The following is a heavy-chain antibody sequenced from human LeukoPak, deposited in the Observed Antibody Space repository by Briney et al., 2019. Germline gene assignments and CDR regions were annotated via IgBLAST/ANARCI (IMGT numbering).Heavy chain of an antibody. V-gene: IGHV4-30-2*01. D-gene: IGHD4-23*01. CDR1: GGSISSGGYS. CDR2: IYHSGST. CDR3: ARVYGGNPYNWFDP. Sequence: SQTLSLTCAVSGGSISSGGYSWSWIRQPPGKGLEWIGYIYHSGSTYYNPSLKSRVTISVDRSKNQFSLKLSSVTAADTAVHYCARVYGGNPYNWFDPWGQGTLVTVSS. J-gene: IGHJ5*02.